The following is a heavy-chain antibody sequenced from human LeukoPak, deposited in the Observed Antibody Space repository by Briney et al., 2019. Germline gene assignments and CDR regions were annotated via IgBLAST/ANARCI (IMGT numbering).Heavy chain of an antibody. CDR2: INHSGST. D-gene: IGHD3-10*01. CDR1: GGSTSSSNW. J-gene: IGHJ4*02. CDR3: ARGRYYYGSGSYFY. Sequence: SGTLSLTCAVSGGSTSSSNWWSWVRQPPGKGLEWIGEINHSGSTNYNPSLKSRVTISVDTSKNQFSLKLSSVTAADTAVYYCARGRYYYGSGSYFYWGQGTLVTVSS. V-gene: IGHV4-4*02.